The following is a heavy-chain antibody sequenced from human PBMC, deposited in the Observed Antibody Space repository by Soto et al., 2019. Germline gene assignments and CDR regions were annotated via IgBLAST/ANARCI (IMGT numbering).Heavy chain of an antibody. CDR3: VRDGTKTLRDWFDP. J-gene: IGHJ5*02. CDR2: IYATGTT. V-gene: IGHV4-4*07. D-gene: IGHD1-1*01. CDR1: GASISGFY. Sequence: SETLSLTCTVSGASISGFYWSWIRKSAGKGMEWIGRIYATGTTDYNPSLKSRVMMSVDTSTKQFSLKLRSVTAADTAVYYCVRDGTKTLRDWFDPWRQVNSVTVSS.